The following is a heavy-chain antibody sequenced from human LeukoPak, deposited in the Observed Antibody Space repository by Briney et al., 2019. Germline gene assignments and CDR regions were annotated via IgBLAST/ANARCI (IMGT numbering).Heavy chain of an antibody. CDR1: GFTFSNYW. CDR3: ARTIRGY. V-gene: IGHV3-7*01. Sequence: GGSLRLSCAAPGFTFSNYWMSWVRQAPGKGLEWVANIKDDGSESYYVDSVKGRFTISRDNAKNSLYLQMTSLRDEDTAVYYCARTIRGYWGQGTLVTVSS. D-gene: IGHD4/OR15-4a*01. J-gene: IGHJ4*02. CDR2: IKDDGSES.